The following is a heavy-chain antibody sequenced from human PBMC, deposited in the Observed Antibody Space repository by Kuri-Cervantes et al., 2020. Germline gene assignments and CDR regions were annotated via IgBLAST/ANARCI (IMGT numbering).Heavy chain of an antibody. J-gene: IGHJ4*02. CDR3: ARDMDGVYGYARMGDY. D-gene: IGHD5-12*01. Sequence: GGSLRLSCAASGFTFSSYAMSWVRQAPGKGLEWVSAISGSGGGTYYADSVKGRFTISRDNAKNSLYLQMNSLRAEDTAVYYCARDMDGVYGYARMGDYWGQGTLVTVSS. V-gene: IGHV3-23*01. CDR2: ISGSGGGT. CDR1: GFTFSSYA.